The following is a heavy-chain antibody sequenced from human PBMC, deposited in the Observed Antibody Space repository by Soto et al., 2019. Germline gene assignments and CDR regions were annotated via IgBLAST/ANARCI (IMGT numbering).Heavy chain of an antibody. J-gene: IGHJ4*02. CDR1: GFTFSSYS. D-gene: IGHD3-22*01. Sequence: GGSLRLSCAASGFTFSSYSMNWVRQAPGKGLEWVSSISSSSSYIYYADSVKGRFTISRDNAKNSLYLQMNSLRAEDTAVYYCARDYYDSSGYYPVAPCWGQGPLVTVSS. V-gene: IGHV3-21*01. CDR2: ISSSSSYI. CDR3: ARDYYDSSGYYPVAPC.